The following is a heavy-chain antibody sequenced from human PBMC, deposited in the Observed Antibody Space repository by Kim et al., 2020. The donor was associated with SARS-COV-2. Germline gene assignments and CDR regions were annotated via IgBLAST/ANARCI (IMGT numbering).Heavy chain of an antibody. D-gene: IGHD4-17*01. CDR3: ARGAGDYIRFDY. J-gene: IGHJ4*02. CDR2: IYYSGST. CDR1: GGSISSYY. V-gene: IGHV4-59*01. Sequence: SETLSLTCTVSGGSISSYYWSWIRQPPGKGLEWIGYIYYSGSTNYNPSLKSRVTISVDTSKNQFSLKLSSVTAADTAVYYCARGAGDYIRFDYWGQGTLVTVSS.